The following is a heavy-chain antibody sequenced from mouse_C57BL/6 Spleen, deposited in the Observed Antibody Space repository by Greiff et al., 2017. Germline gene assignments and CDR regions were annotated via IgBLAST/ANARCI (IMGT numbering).Heavy chain of an antibody. CDR1: GYTFTRYW. V-gene: IGHV1-69*01. CDR3: ARTVVATRYFDV. CDR2: LAPSYSYT. D-gene: IGHD1-1*01. J-gene: IGHJ1*03. Sequence: QVQLQQPGAELVMPGASVPLSCQASGYTFTRYWMHWVKQRPGPGLEWIGELAPSYSYTNYNQQFKGKSTLTVDKSSSTAYMQLRSLTSEDSAVYYCARTVVATRYFDVWGTGTTVTVSS.